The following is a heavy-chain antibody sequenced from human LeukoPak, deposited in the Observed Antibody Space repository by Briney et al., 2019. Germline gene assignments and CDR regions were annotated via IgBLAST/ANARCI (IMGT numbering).Heavy chain of an antibody. J-gene: IGHJ6*02. D-gene: IGHD3-10*01. CDR3: AAHGSGSYAHYGMDV. CDR1: GYTFTGYY. Sequence: GSVKVSCKASGYTFTGYYMHWVRQAPGQGLEWMGRINPNSGGTNYAQKFQGRVTMTRDTSISTAYMELSRLRSDDTAVYYCAAHGSGSYAHYGMDVWGQGTTVTVSS. CDR2: INPNSGGT. V-gene: IGHV1-2*06.